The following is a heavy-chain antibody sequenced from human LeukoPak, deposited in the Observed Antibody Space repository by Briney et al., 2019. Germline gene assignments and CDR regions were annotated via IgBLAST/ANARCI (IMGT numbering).Heavy chain of an antibody. D-gene: IGHD6-19*01. CDR2: ISYDGSNK. CDR1: GFTFSSYA. V-gene: IGHV3-30-3*01. CDR3: ARGIAVAGPLGWFDP. J-gene: IGHJ5*02. Sequence: GGSLRLSCAASGFTFSSYAMHWVRQAPGKGLEWVAVISYDGSNKYYADSVKGRFTISRDNSKNTLYLQMNSLRAEDTAVYYCARGIAVAGPLGWFDPWGQGTQVTVSS.